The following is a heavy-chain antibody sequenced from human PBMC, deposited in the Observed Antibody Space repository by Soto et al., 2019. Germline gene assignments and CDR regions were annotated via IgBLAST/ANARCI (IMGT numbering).Heavy chain of an antibody. Sequence: ASVKVSCKASGYTFTSYDINWVRQATGQGLEWMGWMNPNSGNTGYAQKFQGRVTMTRNTSISTAYMELSSLRSEDTAVYYCARGVAVAYYDTKGYSLDPWGLGTLVTVSS. V-gene: IGHV1-8*01. J-gene: IGHJ5*02. D-gene: IGHD6-19*01. CDR1: GYTFTSYD. CDR2: MNPNSGNT. CDR3: ARGVAVAYYDTKGYSLDP.